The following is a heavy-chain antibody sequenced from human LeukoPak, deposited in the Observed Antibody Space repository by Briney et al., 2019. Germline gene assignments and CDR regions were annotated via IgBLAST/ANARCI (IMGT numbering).Heavy chain of an antibody. CDR1: GGSISSGSYY. V-gene: IGHV4-61*02. CDR2: IYTSGST. CDR3: ARDRGCSSTSCYRPRAGWHYYYMDV. D-gene: IGHD2-2*01. Sequence: PSETLSLTCTVSGGSISSGSYYWSWIRQPAGKGLEWIGRIYTSGSTNYNPSPKSRVTISVDTSKNQFSLKLSSVTAADTAVYYCARDRGCSSTSCYRPRAGWHYYYMDVWGKGTTVTVSS. J-gene: IGHJ6*03.